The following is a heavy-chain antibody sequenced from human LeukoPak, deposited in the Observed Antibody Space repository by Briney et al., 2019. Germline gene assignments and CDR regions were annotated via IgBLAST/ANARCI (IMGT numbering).Heavy chain of an antibody. CDR1: GFTFNDYW. D-gene: IGHD3-10*01. V-gene: IGHV3-74*01. Sequence: GGSLRLSCAASGFTFNDYWMNWVRQAPGKGLVWVSRIRSDGSSTSYADSVKGRFTTSRDNVKNTLFLQMNSLRAEDTAVYHCVKAAGSGGRGGMDVWGQGTTVTVSS. CDR3: VKAAGSGGRGGMDV. J-gene: IGHJ6*02. CDR2: IRSDGSST.